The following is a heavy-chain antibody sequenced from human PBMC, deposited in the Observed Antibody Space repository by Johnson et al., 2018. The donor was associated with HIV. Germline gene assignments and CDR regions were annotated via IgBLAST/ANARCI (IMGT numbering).Heavy chain of an antibody. Sequence: VESGGGVVQPGRSLRLSCAASGFTFSSYAMHWVRQAPGKGLEWVSGISWDSGNIGYADSVKGRFSISRDSAKNSLYLQMNSLRAEDTAVYYCARGGYDILTGYYTGPFDIWGQGTMVTVSS. CDR3: ARGGYDILTGYYTGPFDI. D-gene: IGHD3-9*01. CDR2: ISWDSGNI. V-gene: IGHV3-9*01. CDR1: GFTFSSYA. J-gene: IGHJ3*02.